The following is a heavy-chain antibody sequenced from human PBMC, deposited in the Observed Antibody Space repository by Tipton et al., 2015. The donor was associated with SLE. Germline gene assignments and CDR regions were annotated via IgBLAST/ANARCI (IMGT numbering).Heavy chain of an antibody. CDR3: ARAITMMGTGFYYNYYYMDV. CDR2: IYYSGNT. Sequence: TLSLTCTVSGGSISSSSYYWGWIRQPPGKGLEWIGSIYYSGNTYYNPSLKSRVTISVDTSKNQFSLNLGSVTAADTAVYYCARAITMMGTGFYYNYYYMDVWGKGTTVTVSS. V-gene: IGHV4-39*07. D-gene: IGHD3-22*01. J-gene: IGHJ6*03. CDR1: GGSISSSSYY.